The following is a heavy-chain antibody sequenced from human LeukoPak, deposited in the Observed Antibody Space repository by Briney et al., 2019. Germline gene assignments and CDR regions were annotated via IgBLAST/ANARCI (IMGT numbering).Heavy chain of an antibody. CDR2: IYYSGST. J-gene: IGHJ5*02. V-gene: IGHV4-59*06. CDR3: ARDQLAAGWFDP. Sequence: PSETLSLTCTVSGGSISSSYWSWIRQHPGKGLEWIGYIYYSGSTYYNPSLKSRVTISVDTSKNQFSLKLSSVTAADTAVYYCARDQLAAGWFDPWGQGTLVTVSS. CDR1: GGSISSSY. D-gene: IGHD1-1*01.